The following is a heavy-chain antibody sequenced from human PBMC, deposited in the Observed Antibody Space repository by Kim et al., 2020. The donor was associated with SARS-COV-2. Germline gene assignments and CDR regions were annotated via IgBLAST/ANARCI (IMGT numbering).Heavy chain of an antibody. V-gene: IGHV4-39*01. CDR3: ARQRITMVRTGGYFDY. Sequence: SETLSLTCTVSGGSISSSSYYWGWIRQPPGKGLEWIGSIYYSGSTYYNPSLKSRVTISVDTSKNQFSLKLSSVTAADTAVYYCARQRITMVRTGGYFDYWGQGTLVTVSS. CDR2: IYYSGST. CDR1: GGSISSSSYY. J-gene: IGHJ4*02. D-gene: IGHD3-10*01.